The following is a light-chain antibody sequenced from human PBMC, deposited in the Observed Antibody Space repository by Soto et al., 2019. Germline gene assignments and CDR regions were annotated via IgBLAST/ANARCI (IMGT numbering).Light chain of an antibody. CDR3: QQCYLYCT. J-gene: IGKJ1*01. CDR2: NVS. Sequence: DIQMTQSPSTLPAFVGDRVTITCRASQTIGNWLAWYQQKPGKVPKLLIYNVSILESGVPSRFSGSGSGTEFTLSISSLQTDDFGSSYRQQCYLYCTFGQGTKVEIK. V-gene: IGKV1-5*03. CDR1: QTIGNW.